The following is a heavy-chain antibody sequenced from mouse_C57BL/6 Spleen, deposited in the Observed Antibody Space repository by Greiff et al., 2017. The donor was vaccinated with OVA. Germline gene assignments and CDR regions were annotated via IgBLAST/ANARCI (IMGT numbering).Heavy chain of an antibody. D-gene: IGHD1-1*01. J-gene: IGHJ2*01. CDR2: IYPGDGDT. V-gene: IGHV1-82*01. CDR1: GYAFSSSW. CDR3: ARAGKYDYGSFDY. Sequence: QVQLQQSGPELVKPGASVKISCKASGYAFSSSWMNWVKQRPGQGLEWIGRIYPGDGDTNYNGKFKGKATLTADKSSSTAYMQLSSLTSEDSAVYFCARAGKYDYGSFDYWGQGTTLTVSS.